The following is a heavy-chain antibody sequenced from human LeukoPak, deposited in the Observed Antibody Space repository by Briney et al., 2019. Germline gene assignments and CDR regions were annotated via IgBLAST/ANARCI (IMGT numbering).Heavy chain of an antibody. CDR3: ARLRGWNYATYSDY. Sequence: GGSLRLSCTASGFTFSDYWMTWVRQAPGKGPEWVANIKQDGSQRYYVDSVKGRFTISRDNAKNSLFLQMNGLRAEDTAVYYCARLRGWNYATYSDYWGQGTLVTVSS. CDR2: IKQDGSQR. J-gene: IGHJ4*02. D-gene: IGHD1-7*01. V-gene: IGHV3-7*01. CDR1: GFTFSDYW.